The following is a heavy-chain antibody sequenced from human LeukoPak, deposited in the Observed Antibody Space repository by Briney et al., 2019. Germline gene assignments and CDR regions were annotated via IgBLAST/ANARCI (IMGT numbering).Heavy chain of an antibody. CDR1: GFTFSSYA. J-gene: IGHJ6*03. CDR3: ARAGRLWFGELLYYYYYYMDV. V-gene: IGHV3-30*04. Sequence: GRSLRLSCAASGFTFSSYAMHWVRQAPGKGLEWVAVISYDGSNKYYADSVKGRFTISRDNSKNTLYLQMNSLRAEDTAVYYCARAGRLWFGELLYYYYYYMDVWGKGTTVTVSS. CDR2: ISYDGSNK. D-gene: IGHD3-10*01.